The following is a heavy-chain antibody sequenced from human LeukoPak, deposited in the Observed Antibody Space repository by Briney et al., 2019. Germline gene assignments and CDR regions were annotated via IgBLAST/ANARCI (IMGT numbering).Heavy chain of an antibody. V-gene: IGHV4-34*01. CDR1: GGSFSGYY. CDR2: INHSGST. D-gene: IGHD3-10*01. J-gene: IGHJ4*02. Sequence: PSETLSLTCAVYGGSFSGYYWSWIRQPPGKGLEWIGEINHSGSTNYNPSLKSRVTISVDTSKNQFSLKLSSVTAADTAVYYCARWRGDYFDYWGQGTLVTVSP. CDR3: ARWRGDYFDY.